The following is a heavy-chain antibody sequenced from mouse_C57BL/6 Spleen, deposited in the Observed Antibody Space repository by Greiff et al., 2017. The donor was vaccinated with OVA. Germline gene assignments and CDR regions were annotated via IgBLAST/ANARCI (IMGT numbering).Heavy chain of an antibody. J-gene: IGHJ2*01. Sequence: EVQVVESGGDLVKPGGSLKLSCAASGFTFSSYGMSWVRQTPDKRLEWVATISSGGSYTYYPDSVKGRFTISRDNAKNTLYLQMSSLKSEDTAMYYCARRDANYFDYWGQGTTLTVSS. CDR1: GFTFSSYG. CDR3: ARRDANYFDY. V-gene: IGHV5-6*01. CDR2: ISSGGSYT.